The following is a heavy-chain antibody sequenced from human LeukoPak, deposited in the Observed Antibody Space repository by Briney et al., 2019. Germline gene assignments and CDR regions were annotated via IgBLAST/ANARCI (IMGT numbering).Heavy chain of an antibody. CDR1: GFTFSSYW. J-gene: IGHJ4*02. V-gene: IGHV3-74*01. Sequence: GGSLRLSCAASGFTFSSYWMHWVRQAPGKGLVWVSRINSDGSSTSYADSVKGRFTISRDNAKNTLYLQMNSLRAEDTAVYYCARVGLNWNDFRHWGQGTLVTVSS. CDR3: ARVGLNWNDFRH. D-gene: IGHD1-1*01. CDR2: INSDGSST.